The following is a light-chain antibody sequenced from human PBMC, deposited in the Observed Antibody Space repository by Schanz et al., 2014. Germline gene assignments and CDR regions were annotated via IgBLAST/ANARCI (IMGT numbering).Light chain of an antibody. V-gene: IGLV2-14*03. CDR2: DVS. Sequence: QSVLTQPPSASGSPGQSVTISCTGSSSDVGGYNSVSWYQQYPGKAPKLMIYDVSNRPSGVSNRFSGSKSGNTASLTISGLQAEDEADYYCSSYTGSTNLRFGGGTKLTVL. CDR3: SSYTGSTNLR. CDR1: SSDVGGYNS. J-gene: IGLJ3*02.